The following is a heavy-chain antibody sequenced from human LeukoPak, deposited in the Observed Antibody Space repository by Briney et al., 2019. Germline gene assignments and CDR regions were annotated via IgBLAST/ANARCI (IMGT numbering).Heavy chain of an antibody. V-gene: IGHV4-31*03. CDR2: IYYSGST. J-gene: IGHJ5*01. D-gene: IGHD2-2*01. Sequence: TLSLTCTVSGGSISSGDYYWSWIRQLPGKGLEWIGYIYYSGSTYYNPSLKSRLTMSVDTAKNQFSLRLRSVTAADTAVYYCAKYTTTSRKVGFDPWGQGTLITVSS. CDR3: AKYTTTSRKVGFDP. CDR1: GGSISSGDYY.